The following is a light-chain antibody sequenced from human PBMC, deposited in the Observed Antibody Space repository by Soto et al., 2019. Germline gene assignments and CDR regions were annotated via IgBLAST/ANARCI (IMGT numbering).Light chain of an antibody. Sequence: EGVMTQSPATMSVSPGERATLSCRASLSLNTNLAWYQQKPGQPPRLLIYRASTRSTGVPARFSGSGSGTEFTLTIGSLQSEDFAIYYCQQYNIWPFTFGPGTKVEIK. V-gene: IGKV3-15*01. CDR1: LSLNTN. CDR2: RAS. CDR3: QQYNIWPFT. J-gene: IGKJ3*01.